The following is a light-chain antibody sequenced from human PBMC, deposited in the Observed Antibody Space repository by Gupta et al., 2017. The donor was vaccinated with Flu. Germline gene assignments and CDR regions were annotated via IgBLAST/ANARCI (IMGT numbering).Light chain of an antibody. CDR3: QVWGSNSAV. CDR1: NIEIKR. V-gene: IGLV3-21*02. CDR2: GDS. J-gene: IGLJ3*02. Sequence: SYVLTQPPSVSEAPGQTARIPCGGNNIEIKRVQWYQQKSGQAPVLVVYGDSDRPSGIPERFSGANSGNTATLTISRVEVGDEADYYCQVWGSNSAVFGGGTKLTV.